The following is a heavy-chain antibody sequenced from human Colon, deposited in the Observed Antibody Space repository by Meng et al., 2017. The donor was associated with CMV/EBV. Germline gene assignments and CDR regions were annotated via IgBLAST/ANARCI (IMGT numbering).Heavy chain of an antibody. D-gene: IGHD2-21*01. V-gene: IGHV1-2*02. CDR1: YNFSGFT. J-gene: IGHJ4*01. CDR2: INPNTGGT. Sequence: YNFSGFTIHWVRQAPGQGLEWLGWINPNTGGTNYAQKFKGRVTMTRDTSINTAYMELSSLKSDDTAVYYCARVGGRYCAGNCPMDYWGHGTLVTVSS. CDR3: ARVGGRYCAGNCPMDY.